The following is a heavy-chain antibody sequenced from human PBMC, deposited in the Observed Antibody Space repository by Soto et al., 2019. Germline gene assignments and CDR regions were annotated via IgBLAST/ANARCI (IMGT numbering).Heavy chain of an antibody. J-gene: IGHJ4*02. CDR3: ARERLGYCSGGSCYSSPSVY. D-gene: IGHD2-15*01. CDR1: GFTFSSYI. Sequence: GGSLRLSCAASGFTFSSYIMNWVRQAPGKGLEWVSSISSSSSYIYYADSVKGRFTISRDSAKNSLYLQMNSLRAEDTAVYYWARERLGYCSGGSCYSSPSVYWGQGPLVTVSS. V-gene: IGHV3-21*01. CDR2: ISSSSSYI.